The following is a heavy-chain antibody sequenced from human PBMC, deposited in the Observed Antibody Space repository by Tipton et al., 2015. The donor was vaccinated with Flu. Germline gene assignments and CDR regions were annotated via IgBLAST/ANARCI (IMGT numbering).Heavy chain of an antibody. CDR1: GGSISSSSYY. D-gene: IGHD3-10*01. V-gene: IGHV4-39*07. J-gene: IGHJ6*02. CDR2: IYYSGST. CDR3: ARDRGLYGMDV. Sequence: TLSLTCTVSGGSISSSSYYWGWIRQPPGKGLEWIGSIYYSGSTYYNPSLKSRVTISVDTSKNQFSLKLSSVTAVDTAVYYCARDRGLYGMDVWGQGTTVTVSS.